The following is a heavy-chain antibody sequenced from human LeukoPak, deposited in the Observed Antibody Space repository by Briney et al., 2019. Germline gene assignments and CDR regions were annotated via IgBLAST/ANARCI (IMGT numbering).Heavy chain of an antibody. CDR3: ARQTVEQQGEYYFDY. Sequence: GESLKISCKGSGYSFTSYWIGWVRQMPGKGLEWMGIIYPGDSDTRYSPSFQGQVTISADKSISTAYLQWSSLKASDTAMYYCARQTVEQQGEYYFDYWGQGTLVTVSS. CDR1: GYSFTSYW. CDR2: IYPGDSDT. V-gene: IGHV5-51*01. D-gene: IGHD6-13*01. J-gene: IGHJ4*02.